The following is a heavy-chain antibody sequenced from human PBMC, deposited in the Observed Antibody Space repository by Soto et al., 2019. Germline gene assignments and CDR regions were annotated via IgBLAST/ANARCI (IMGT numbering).Heavy chain of an antibody. D-gene: IGHD6-19*01. CDR3: AKEYEYSSGWERIDY. J-gene: IGHJ4*02. V-gene: IGHV3-23*01. CDR2: ISGSGGST. Sequence: PGGSLRLSCAASGFTFSSYAMSWVRQAPGKGLEWVSGISGSGGSTYYADSVKGRFTISRDNSKNTLYLQMNSLRADDTAVYYCAKEYEYSSGWERIDYWGQGTLVTVSS. CDR1: GFTFSSYA.